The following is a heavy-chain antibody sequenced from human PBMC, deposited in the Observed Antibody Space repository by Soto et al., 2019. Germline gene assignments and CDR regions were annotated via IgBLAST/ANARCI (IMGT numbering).Heavy chain of an antibody. J-gene: IGHJ6*02. CDR1: GGTFSSYA. CDR2: IIPIFGTA. CDR3: ARPSVFGVASNYYYYGMDV. Sequence: GASVKVSCKASGGTFSSYAISWVRQAPGQGLAWMGGIIPIFGTANYAQKFQGRVTITADESTSTAYMELSSLRSEDTAVYYCARPSVFGVASNYYYYGMDVWGQGTTVTVSS. V-gene: IGHV1-69*13. D-gene: IGHD3-3*01.